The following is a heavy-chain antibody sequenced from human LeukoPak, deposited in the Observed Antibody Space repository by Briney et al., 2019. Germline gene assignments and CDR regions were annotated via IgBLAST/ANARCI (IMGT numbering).Heavy chain of an antibody. CDR1: GFTFSSYA. J-gene: IGHJ6*02. Sequence: PGGSLRLSCAASGFTFSSYAMSWVRQAPGKGLEWVSAISGSGGSTYYADSVKGRFTISRDNSKNTLYLQMNSLRAEDTAVYYCAKDMGGGDYVWGSYRAGMDVWGQGTTVTVSS. CDR3: AKDMGGGDYVWGSYRAGMDV. V-gene: IGHV3-23*01. D-gene: IGHD3-16*02. CDR2: ISGSGGST.